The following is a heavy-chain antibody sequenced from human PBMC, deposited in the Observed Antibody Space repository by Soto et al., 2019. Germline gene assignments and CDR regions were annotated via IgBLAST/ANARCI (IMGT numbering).Heavy chain of an antibody. Sequence: GGSLRLSCAASGFTFSSYAMSWVRQAPGKGLEWVSAISGSGGSTYYADSVKGRFTISRDNSKNTLYLQMNSLRAEDTAVYYCAKVGWWDPGPYYYYYGMDVWGQGTTVTVSS. CDR1: GFTFSSYA. J-gene: IGHJ6*02. CDR2: ISGSGGST. D-gene: IGHD1-26*01. V-gene: IGHV3-23*01. CDR3: AKVGWWDPGPYYYYYGMDV.